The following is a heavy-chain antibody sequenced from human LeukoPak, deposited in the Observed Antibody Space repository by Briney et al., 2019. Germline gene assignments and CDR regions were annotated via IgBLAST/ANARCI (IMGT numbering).Heavy chain of an antibody. CDR3: ARDPMTTNTFYFDF. V-gene: IGHV3-33*01. CDR2: IWYDGSDK. CDR1: GFTFSNYG. D-gene: IGHD4-17*01. Sequence: PGRSLRLSCAASGFTFSNYGVHWVRQAPGKGPEWVAVIWYDGSDKYYADSVKGRFTISRDNSKNTLYLQMNSLRAEDTSVYYCARDPMTTNTFYFDFWGQGTLVTVPS. J-gene: IGHJ4*02.